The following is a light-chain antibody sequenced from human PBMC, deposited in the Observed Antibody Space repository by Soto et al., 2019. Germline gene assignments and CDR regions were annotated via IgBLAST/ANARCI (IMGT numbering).Light chain of an antibody. CDR3: QQYNNWPPT. V-gene: IGKV3-15*01. J-gene: IGKJ1*01. CDR1: QSVSSN. CDR2: GAS. Sequence: EIVMTQSPATLSVSPGERATLSCRASQSVSSNLAWYQQKPGQAPRLLIYGASTRATGIPARFSGSGSGTEFTLIISSLQSEDFAVYCCQQYNNWPPTFGQGTKVEIQ.